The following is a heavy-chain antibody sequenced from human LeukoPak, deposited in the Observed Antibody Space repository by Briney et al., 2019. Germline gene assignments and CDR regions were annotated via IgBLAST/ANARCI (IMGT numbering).Heavy chain of an antibody. J-gene: IGHJ4*02. D-gene: IGHD5-18*01. CDR3: AKDRPRGYSYGSHHEVFDY. CDR1: GVTFSSYA. V-gene: IGHV3-23*01. Sequence: GGSLRLSCAASGVTFSSYAMSWVRQAPGKGLEWVSAISGSGGSTYYADSVKGRFTISRDNSKNTLYLQMNSLRAEDTAVYYCAKDRPRGYSYGSHHEVFDYWGQGTLVTVSS. CDR2: ISGSGGST.